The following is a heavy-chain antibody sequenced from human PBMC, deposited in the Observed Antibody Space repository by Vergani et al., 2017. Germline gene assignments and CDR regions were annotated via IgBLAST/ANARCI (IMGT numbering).Heavy chain of an antibody. CDR3: ARAAAVPRYYYDCSGTSHFDY. CDR2: IIPIFGTA. V-gene: IGHV1-69*06. J-gene: IGHJ4*02. CDR1: GGTFSSYA. D-gene: IGHD3-22*01. Sequence: QVQLVQSGAEVKKPGSSVKVSCKASGGTFSSYAISWVRQAPGQGLEWMGGIIPIFGTANYAQKFQGRVTITADKSTSTAYMELSSLRSEDTAVYYCARAAAVPRYYYDCSGTSHFDYWGQGTLVTVSS.